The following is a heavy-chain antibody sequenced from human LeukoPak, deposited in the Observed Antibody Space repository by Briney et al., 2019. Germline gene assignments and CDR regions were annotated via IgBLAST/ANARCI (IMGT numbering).Heavy chain of an antibody. V-gene: IGHV4-30-4*01. CDR2: IYYSGST. Sequence: PSQTLSLTCTVSGVSISSGDYYWSWIRQPPGKGLEWIGYIYYSGSTYYNPSLKSRVTISVDTSKNQFSLKLSSVTAADTAVYYCARESHDSSGYYSRYFDYWGQGTLVTVSS. D-gene: IGHD3-22*01. CDR3: ARESHDSSGYYSRYFDY. CDR1: GVSISSGDYY. J-gene: IGHJ4*02.